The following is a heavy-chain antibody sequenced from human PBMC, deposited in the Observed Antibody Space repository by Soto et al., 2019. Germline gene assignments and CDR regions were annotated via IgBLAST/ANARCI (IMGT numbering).Heavy chain of an antibody. J-gene: IGHJ5*02. CDR1: GYTLTSFY. CDR2: INPGGGVT. V-gene: IGHV1-46*01. CDR3: ARQKHIAMVTARGYFDP. D-gene: IGHD2-21*02. Sequence: ASVKVSCKASGYTLTSFYMHWVRQAPGQGLEWMGMINPGGGVTSYAQKFEGRVTLTRDTSTSTVYMELRSLRFEDTAVYYCARQKHIAMVTARGYFDPWGQGTLVTVSS.